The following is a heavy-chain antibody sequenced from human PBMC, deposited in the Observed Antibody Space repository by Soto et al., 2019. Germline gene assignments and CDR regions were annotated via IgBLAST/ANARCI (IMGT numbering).Heavy chain of an antibody. Sequence: VGSLRLSCAASVFTFSNYAMSWFRQAPVKVLEWVSTISGRGGNTYYADSVKGRFTISRDNSRNTLYLQMDSLRVEDSAVYSCAKAGCSGGTCYLYYFDYWGQGALVTVSS. CDR3: AKAGCSGGTCYLYYFDY. CDR2: ISGRGGNT. J-gene: IGHJ4*02. CDR1: VFTFSNYA. D-gene: IGHD2-15*01. V-gene: IGHV3-23*01.